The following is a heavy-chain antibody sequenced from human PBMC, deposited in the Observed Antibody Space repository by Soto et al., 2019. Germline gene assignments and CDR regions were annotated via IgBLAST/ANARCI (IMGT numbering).Heavy chain of an antibody. J-gene: IGHJ4*02. V-gene: IGHV3-30-3*01. Sequence: GGSMRLSCAASGFTFSSYAMHWVRQAPGKGLEWVAVISYDGSNKYYADSVKGRFTISRDNSKNTLYLQMNSLRAEDTAVYYCARGPLMIVVVSYFDYWGQGTLVTVSS. D-gene: IGHD3-22*01. CDR2: ISYDGSNK. CDR1: GFTFSSYA. CDR3: ARGPLMIVVVSYFDY.